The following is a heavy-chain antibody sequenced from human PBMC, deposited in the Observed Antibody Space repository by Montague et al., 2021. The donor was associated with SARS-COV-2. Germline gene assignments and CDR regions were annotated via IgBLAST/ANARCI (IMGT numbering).Heavy chain of an antibody. CDR2: INHGGST. J-gene: IGHJ6*03. D-gene: IGHD3-10*01. V-gene: IGHV4-34*01. Sequence: SETLSLTRAVHGGSFSTYSWNWIRQPPGKGLEWIGEINHGGSTNYNPSLKTRVTISADTSKNQVSLKLTSVAAADTAVYYCARLGDGVVSSPILGVGPYYPYYYMDDWGKGTQVTVSS. CDR3: ARLGDGVVSSPILGVGPYYPYYYMDD. CDR1: GGSFSTYS.